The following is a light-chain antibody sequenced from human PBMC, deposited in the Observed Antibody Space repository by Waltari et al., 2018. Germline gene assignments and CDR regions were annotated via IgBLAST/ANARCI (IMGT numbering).Light chain of an antibody. CDR3: QHYVRLPVT. J-gene: IGKJ1*01. CDR1: QSVSRA. Sequence: EIVLMQSPGTLSLSPGERVILSFRVSQSVSRALAWYQQKPGQAPRLLIDGASNRATGIPDRFSGSGSGTDFSLTISRLEPEDFAVYYCQHYVRLPVTFGQGTKVEIK. V-gene: IGKV3-20*01. CDR2: GAS.